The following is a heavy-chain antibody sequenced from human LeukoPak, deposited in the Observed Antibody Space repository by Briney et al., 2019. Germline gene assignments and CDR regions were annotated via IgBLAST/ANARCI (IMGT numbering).Heavy chain of an antibody. D-gene: IGHD3-16*01. Sequence: GGSLRLSCAASGFTFSDYYMSWIRQAPGKGLEWVSYISSGSSYTNYADSVKGRFTISRDNAKNSLYLQMNSLRAEDTAVYYCAGFRVRWGAFDIWGQGTMVTVSS. J-gene: IGHJ3*02. CDR1: GFTFSDYY. V-gene: IGHV3-11*06. CDR3: AGFRVRWGAFDI. CDR2: ISSGSSYT.